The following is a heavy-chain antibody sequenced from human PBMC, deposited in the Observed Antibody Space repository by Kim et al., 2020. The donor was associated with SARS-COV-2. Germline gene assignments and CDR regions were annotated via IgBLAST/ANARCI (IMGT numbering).Heavy chain of an antibody. J-gene: IGHJ4*02. V-gene: IGHV5-51*01. CDR3: ARPSVAGTLPDY. Sequence: KYGPSFQGQVTISADKSISTAYLQWSSLKASDTAMYYCARPSVAGTLPDYWGQGTLVTVSS. D-gene: IGHD6-19*01.